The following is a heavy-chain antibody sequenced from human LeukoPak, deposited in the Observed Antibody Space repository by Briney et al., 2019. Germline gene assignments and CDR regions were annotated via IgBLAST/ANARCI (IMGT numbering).Heavy chain of an antibody. V-gene: IGHV3-11*01. J-gene: IGHJ4*02. Sequence: GGSLRLSCAASGVTFSDYAMSWVRQAPGKGLEWVSYISSSGSTIYYADSVKGRFTISRDNAKNSLYLQMNSLRAEDTAVYYCARAPRRSGGSCYYVDYWGQGTLVTVSS. CDR1: GVTFSDYA. D-gene: IGHD2-15*01. CDR2: ISSSGSTI. CDR3: ARAPRRSGGSCYYVDY.